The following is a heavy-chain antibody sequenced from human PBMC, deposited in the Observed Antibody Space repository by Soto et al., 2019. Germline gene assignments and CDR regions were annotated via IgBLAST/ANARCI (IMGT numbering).Heavy chain of an antibody. Sequence: QLQLQESGPGLVKPSETLSLTCTVSGGSISSSSYYWGWIRQPPGKGLEWIGSIYYSGSTYYNPSLKSRVTISVDTSKTQFSLKLSSVTAADTAVYYCARLNVVTVTTRWWFDPWGQGTLVTVSS. CDR2: IYYSGST. D-gene: IGHD4-17*01. V-gene: IGHV4-39*01. CDR1: GGSISSSSYY. J-gene: IGHJ5*02. CDR3: ARLNVVTVTTRWWFDP.